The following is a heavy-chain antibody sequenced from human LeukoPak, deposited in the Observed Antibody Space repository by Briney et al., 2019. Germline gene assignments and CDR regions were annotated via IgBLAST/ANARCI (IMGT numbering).Heavy chain of an antibody. V-gene: IGHV1-2*02. CDR1: GYTFTGYY. CDR2: INPNSGGT. Sequence: ASVKVSCKASGYTFTGYYMHWVRQPPGQGLEWMGWINPNSGGTNYAQKFQGRVAMTRDTSISTAYMELSRLRSDDTAVYYCARAVSGSSKPFDYWGQGTLVTVSS. D-gene: IGHD1-26*01. CDR3: ARAVSGSSKPFDY. J-gene: IGHJ4*02.